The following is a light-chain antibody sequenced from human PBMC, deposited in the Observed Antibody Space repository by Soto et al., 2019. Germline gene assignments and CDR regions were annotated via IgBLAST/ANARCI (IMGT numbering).Light chain of an antibody. V-gene: IGKV1-39*01. Sequence: DIQMTQSPSSLSGSVGDRVTITCRASESISRHLNWYQQKPGKAPKLLIYAASSLQNGVPSRFTGGGSGTDFTLTISNLQPEDFATYYCHQTYTTLSITFGQGTRLEIK. CDR3: HQTYTTLSIT. CDR2: AAS. J-gene: IGKJ5*01. CDR1: ESISRH.